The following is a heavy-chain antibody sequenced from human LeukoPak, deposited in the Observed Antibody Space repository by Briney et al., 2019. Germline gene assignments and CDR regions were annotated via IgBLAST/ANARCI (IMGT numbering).Heavy chain of an antibody. Sequence: ASVKVSCKASGYTFTGYYIHWVRQAPGQGLEWMGWINPNSGGTNYAQKFQGRVTMTRDTSISTAYMELTRPRSDDTAVYYCARDSGSGWYGIDYWGQGTLVTVSS. CDR2: INPNSGGT. CDR3: ARDSGSGWYGIDY. V-gene: IGHV1-2*02. D-gene: IGHD6-19*01. CDR1: GYTFTGYY. J-gene: IGHJ4*02.